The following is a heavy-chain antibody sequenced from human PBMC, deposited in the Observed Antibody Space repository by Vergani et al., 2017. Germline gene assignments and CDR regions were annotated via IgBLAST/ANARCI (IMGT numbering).Heavy chain of an antibody. Sequence: QVLLVQSGAEVKKPGASARVSCKTSGYTFTNYYIHWVRQAPGQGLEWMGIINPSGGSTTYAQQLQGRLTMTRDTSTSTVYMDLSNLRSEDTAVYYCARPHGDILPPDPRRLDYWGQGTLVTVSS. CDR3: ARPHGDILPPDPRRLDY. CDR1: GYTFTNYY. J-gene: IGHJ4*02. CDR2: INPSGGST. V-gene: IGHV1-46*03.